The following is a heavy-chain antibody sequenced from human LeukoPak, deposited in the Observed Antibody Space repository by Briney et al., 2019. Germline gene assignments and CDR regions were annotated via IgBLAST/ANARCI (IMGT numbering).Heavy chain of an antibody. CDR1: GGSIGDYY. V-gene: IGHV4-59*08. D-gene: IGHD3-10*01. Sequence: SETPSLTCIVTGGSIGDYYWSWIRQAPGRGLEWIAYMHYSGIQNYNPSLKSRATVSIATSINQFSLRVDSVTAADTAVYYCARHGGSAFYFHHQRAFDIWGQGTVVTVSS. J-gene: IGHJ3*02. CDR3: ARHGGSAFYFHHQRAFDI. CDR2: MHYSGIQ.